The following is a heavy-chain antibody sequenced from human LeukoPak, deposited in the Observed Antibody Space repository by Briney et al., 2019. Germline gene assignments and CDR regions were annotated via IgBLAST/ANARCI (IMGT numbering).Heavy chain of an antibody. CDR3: ARGTTGTTVAYGYSLDS. J-gene: IGHJ4*02. V-gene: IGHV3-11*01. D-gene: IGHD1-7*01. CDR1: GFTFSDYY. CDR2: ISSSGGNI. Sequence: PGGSLRLSCAASGFTFSDYYMSWIRQAPGKGLEWVLYISSSGGNIYYADSVKGRFTISRDNAKNSLSLGMNSLRVEDTGVYYCARGTTGTTVAYGYSLDSWGQGTLVTVSS.